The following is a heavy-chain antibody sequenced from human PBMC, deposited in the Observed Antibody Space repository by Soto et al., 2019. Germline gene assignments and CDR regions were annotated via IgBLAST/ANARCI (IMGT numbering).Heavy chain of an antibody. CDR2: IIPIFVTA. J-gene: IGHJ6*02. V-gene: IGHV1-69*06. CDR3: ARWGYGGNSGDYYYGMDV. Sequence: WXSVNLSCKDAGGTFSSYAISWLRQAPGQGLEWMGGIIPIFVTANYAQKFQGRVTITADKSTSTAYMELSSLRSEDTAVYYCARWGYGGNSGDYYYGMDVWGQGTTVTVSS. CDR1: GGTFSSYA. D-gene: IGHD4-17*01.